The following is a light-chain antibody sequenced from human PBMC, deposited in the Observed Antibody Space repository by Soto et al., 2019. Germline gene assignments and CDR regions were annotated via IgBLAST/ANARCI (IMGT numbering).Light chain of an antibody. Sequence: DIEMTQSPSTLSASVGDRVTITCRATQSLNIWLAWYQQKPWKAPKLLISKASSLESGVPSRFSGRGSGTEFSLTISSLQPDDFATYYCQQYKDYPYTFGQGTKLEMK. CDR1: QSLNIW. V-gene: IGKV1-5*03. J-gene: IGKJ2*01. CDR3: QQYKDYPYT. CDR2: KAS.